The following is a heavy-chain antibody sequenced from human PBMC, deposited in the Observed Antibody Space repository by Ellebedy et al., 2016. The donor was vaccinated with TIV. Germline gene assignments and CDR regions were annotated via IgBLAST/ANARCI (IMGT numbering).Heavy chain of an antibody. CDR2: INPNSGGT. V-gene: IGHV1-2*06. J-gene: IGHJ4*02. Sequence: ASVKVSXXASGYTFSGYYMHWVRQAPGQGLEWMGRINPNSGGTNYAQKFQGRVTMTRDTSISTAYMELRRLRSNDTAVYYCARVRVPVIAAVGTGRGDYDYWGQGTLVTVSS. D-gene: IGHD6-13*01. CDR3: ARVRVPVIAAVGTGRGDYDY. CDR1: GYTFSGYY.